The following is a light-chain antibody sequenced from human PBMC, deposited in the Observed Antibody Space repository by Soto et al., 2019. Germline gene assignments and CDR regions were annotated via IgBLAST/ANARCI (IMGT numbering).Light chain of an antibody. V-gene: IGKV3-15*01. CDR2: GAS. J-gene: IGKJ1*01. CDR1: QSVGRN. CDR3: QQYNNWPTWS. Sequence: EIMITQSPATLSFSPSERATLSCTARQSVGRNIAWYQQKPGQAPRLLIHGASTRATGIPARVSGSGSGTEFTLTISSLQSEDFAVYYCQQYNNWPTWSFGQGTNVDIK.